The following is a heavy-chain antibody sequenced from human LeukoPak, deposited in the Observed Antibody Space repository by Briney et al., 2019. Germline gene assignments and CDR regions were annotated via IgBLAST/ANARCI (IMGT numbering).Heavy chain of an antibody. CDR2: ISAYNGNT. CDR3: ARVMMGYSGYETYDWFDP. V-gene: IGHV1-18*04. J-gene: IGHJ5*02. CDR1: GYTFTSYG. Sequence: ASVKVSCKASGYTFTSYGISWVRQAPGQGLGWMGWISAYNGNTNYAQKLQGRVTVTTDTSTSTAYMELRSLRSDDTAVYYCARVMMGYSGYETYDWFDPWGQGTLVTVSS. D-gene: IGHD5-12*01.